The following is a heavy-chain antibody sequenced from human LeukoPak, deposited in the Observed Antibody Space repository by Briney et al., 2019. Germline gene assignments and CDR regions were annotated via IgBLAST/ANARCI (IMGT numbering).Heavy chain of an antibody. CDR3: ARDPPLVSSGSYYAAYYFDY. Sequence: ASVKVSCKASGYTFTSYYMHWVRQAPGQGLEWMGIINPSGGSTNYVQKFQGRVTMTRDTSTSTVYIELSSLRSEDTAVYYCARDPPLVSSGSYYAAYYFDYWGQGTVVTVSS. CDR1: GYTFTSYY. D-gene: IGHD1-26*01. V-gene: IGHV1-46*01. CDR2: INPSGGST. J-gene: IGHJ4*02.